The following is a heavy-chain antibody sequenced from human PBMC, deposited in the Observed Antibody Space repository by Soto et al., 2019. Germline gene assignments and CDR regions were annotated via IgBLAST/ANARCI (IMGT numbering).Heavy chain of an antibody. CDR3: VKEGGGYCSSTSCPSDAFDI. Sequence: GGSLRLSCSASGFTFSSYAMHWVHQAPGKGLEYVSAISSNGGSTYYADSVKGRFTISRDNSKNTLYLQMSSLRAEDTAVYYCVKEGGGYCSSTSCPSDAFDIWGQGTIVTVSS. CDR2: ISSNGGST. J-gene: IGHJ3*02. V-gene: IGHV3-64D*06. CDR1: GFTFSSYA. D-gene: IGHD2-2*01.